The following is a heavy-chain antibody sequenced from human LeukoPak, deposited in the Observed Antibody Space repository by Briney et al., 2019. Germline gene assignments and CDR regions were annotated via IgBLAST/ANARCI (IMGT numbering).Heavy chain of an antibody. Sequence: PSETLSLTCTVSGGSISSYYWSWIRQQPGKGLEWIGYIDYRGNTDNNPSLNSRVSISVDTSKNQFSLRLNSVTAADTAVYYCVRGVLLWGQGTLVTVSS. V-gene: IGHV4-59*06. D-gene: IGHD4/OR15-4a*01. CDR1: GGSISSYY. CDR3: VRGVLL. CDR2: IDYRGNT. J-gene: IGHJ4*02.